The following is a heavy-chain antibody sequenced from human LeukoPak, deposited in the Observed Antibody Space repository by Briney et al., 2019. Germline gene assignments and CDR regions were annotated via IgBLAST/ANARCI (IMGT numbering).Heavy chain of an antibody. CDR2: MTGSGADI. Sequence: GGSLRLSCAASGLDFRNYAMAWVRQAPGKGLEWVSVMTGSGADIRYADSVKGRFTISRDNSANTLYLQMNSLSADDTAVYYCGKDPNGDYVGAFDFWGQGTMVSVSS. D-gene: IGHD4-17*01. V-gene: IGHV3-23*01. CDR1: GLDFRNYA. J-gene: IGHJ3*01. CDR3: GKDPNGDYVGAFDF.